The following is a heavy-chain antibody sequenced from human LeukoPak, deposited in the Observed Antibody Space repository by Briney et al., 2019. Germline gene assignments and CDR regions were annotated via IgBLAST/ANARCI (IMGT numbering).Heavy chain of an antibody. D-gene: IGHD5-24*01. J-gene: IGHJ4*02. CDR1: GGSISSSNW. CDR3: ARAVGTDGYNLWVY. CDR2: IYHSGST. V-gene: IGHV4-4*02. Sequence: SSETLSLTCTVSGGSISSSNWWSWVRQPPGQGLEWIGEIYHSGSTNYNPSLKSRVTISVDTSKNQFSLKLTSVTAADTAVYYCARAVGTDGYNLWVYWGQGTLVTVSS.